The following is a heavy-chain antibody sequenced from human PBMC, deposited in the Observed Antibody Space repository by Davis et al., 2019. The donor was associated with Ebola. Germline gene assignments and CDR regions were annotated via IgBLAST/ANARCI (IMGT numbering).Heavy chain of an antibody. CDR1: GGSFSGYY. CDR2: INHSGST. Sequence: MPSETLSLTCAVYGGSFSGYYWSWIRQPPGKGLEWIGEINHSGSTNYNPSLKSRVTISMDTSKNHFSLKVRSVTAADTAVYYCASMVGGYRCSGGSCYSPWYFDLWGRGTLVTVSS. D-gene: IGHD2-15*01. CDR3: ASMVGGYRCSGGSCYSPWYFDL. J-gene: IGHJ2*01. V-gene: IGHV4-34*01.